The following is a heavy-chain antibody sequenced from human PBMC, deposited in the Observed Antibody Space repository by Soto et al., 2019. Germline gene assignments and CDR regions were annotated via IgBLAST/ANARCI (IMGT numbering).Heavy chain of an antibody. D-gene: IGHD5-12*01. CDR2: INHSGST. Sequence: SETLSLTCAVYGGSFSGYYWSWIRQPPGKGLEWIGEINHSGSTNYNPSLKSRVTISVDTSKNQFSLKLSSVTAADTAVYYCAITRRGYSGYSNWFDPWGQGTLVTVSS. V-gene: IGHV4-34*01. J-gene: IGHJ5*02. CDR1: GGSFSGYY. CDR3: AITRRGYSGYSNWFDP.